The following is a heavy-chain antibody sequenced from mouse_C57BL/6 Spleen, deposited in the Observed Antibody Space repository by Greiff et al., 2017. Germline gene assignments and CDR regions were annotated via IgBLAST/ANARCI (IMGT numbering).Heavy chain of an antibody. V-gene: IGHV1-55*01. CDR1: GYTFTSYW. CDR2: IYPGSGST. J-gene: IGHJ2*01. CDR3: ARWLTRDY. D-gene: IGHD4-1*01. Sequence: VKLLESGAELVKPGASVKMSCKASGYTFTSYWLTWVKQRPGQGLEWIGDIYPGSGSTNYNEKFKSKATLTVDTSSSTAYMQLSSLTSEDSAVYYCARWLTRDYWGQGTTLTVSS.